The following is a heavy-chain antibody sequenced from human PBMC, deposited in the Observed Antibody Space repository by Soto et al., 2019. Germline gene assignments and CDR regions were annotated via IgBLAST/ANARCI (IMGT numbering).Heavy chain of an antibody. Sequence: PWDNQSPSSTVYGVSFGGYYGRLIRTTPGKGLEWIGEINHSGSTNYNPSLKSRVTISVDTSKNQFSLKLSSVTAADTAVYYCARAMSTVTTGLYYYGMDVWGQGTTV. CDR1: GVSFGGYY. V-gene: IGHV4-34*01. J-gene: IGHJ6*02. D-gene: IGHD4-17*01. CDR3: ARAMSTVTTGLYYYGMDV. CDR2: INHSGST.